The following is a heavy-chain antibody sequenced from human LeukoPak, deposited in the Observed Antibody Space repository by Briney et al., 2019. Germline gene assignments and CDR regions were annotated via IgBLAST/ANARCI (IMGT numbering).Heavy chain of an antibody. J-gene: IGHJ4*02. CDR2: VNSNGVST. Sequence: GGSLRLSCSASGFTFSSYALHWVRQAPGKGLGYVSGVNSNGVSTNYADSVKGRITISRDNSNNTLHLQMSSLRGEDTAVYCCVKDRDRNLARVNFDYWGQGTLVTVSS. V-gene: IGHV3-64D*06. CDR3: VKDRDRNLARVNFDY. CDR1: GFTFSSYA. D-gene: IGHD5-24*01.